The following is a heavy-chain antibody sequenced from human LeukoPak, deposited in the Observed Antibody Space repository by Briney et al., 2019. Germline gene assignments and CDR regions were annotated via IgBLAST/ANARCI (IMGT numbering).Heavy chain of an antibody. J-gene: IGHJ6*02. CDR2: IIPIFGTA. D-gene: IGHD6-19*01. CDR1: GGTFSSYA. Sequence: SVKVSCKASGGTFSSYAISWVRQAPGQGLEWMGGIIPIFGTANYAQKFQGRVTITADESTSTAYMELSSLRSDDTAVYYCAREGWYSSGWYYYYYGMDVWGQGTTVTVSS. V-gene: IGHV1-69*13. CDR3: AREGWYSSGWYYYYYGMDV.